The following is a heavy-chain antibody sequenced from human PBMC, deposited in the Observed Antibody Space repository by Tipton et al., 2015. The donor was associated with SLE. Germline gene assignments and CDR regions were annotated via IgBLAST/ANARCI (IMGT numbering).Heavy chain of an antibody. Sequence: TLSLTCTVSGGSISSYYWSWIRQPPGKGLEWIGYIHHSGSTSYSPSLRSRVTISVDTSKNRLSLKVDSVTAADTAVYYCARGGGDFGLKNWGQGTLVTVSS. D-gene: IGHD3/OR15-3a*01. CDR1: GGSISSYY. CDR2: IHHSGST. J-gene: IGHJ4*02. V-gene: IGHV4-59*12. CDR3: ARGGGDFGLKN.